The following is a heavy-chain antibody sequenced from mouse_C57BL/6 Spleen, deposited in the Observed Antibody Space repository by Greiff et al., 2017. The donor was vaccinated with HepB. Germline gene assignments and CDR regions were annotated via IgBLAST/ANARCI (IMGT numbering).Heavy chain of an antibody. CDR2: IDPSDSYT. CDR1: GYTFTSYW. V-gene: IGHV1-50*01. J-gene: IGHJ3*01. Sequence: QVQLQQPGAELVKPGASVKLSCKASGYTFTSYWMQWVKQRPGQGLEWIGEIDPSDSYTNYNQKFKGKATLTVDTSSSTAYMQLISLTSEDSAVYYCANLLSPYWGQGTLVTVSA. D-gene: IGHD2-1*01. CDR3: ANLLSPY.